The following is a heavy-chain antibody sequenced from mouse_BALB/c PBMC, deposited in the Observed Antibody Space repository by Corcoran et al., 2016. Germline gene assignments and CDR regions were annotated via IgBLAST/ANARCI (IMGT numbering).Heavy chain of an antibody. V-gene: IGHV3-6*02. CDR3: ANWDAMDY. CDR1: GYSITSGYY. J-gene: IGHJ4*01. Sequence: DVQLQESGPGRVKPSQSLSLTCSVTGYSITSGYYWNWIRQFPGNKLEWMGYISYDGSNNYNPSLKNRISITRDTSKNQFFLKLNSVTTEDTATYYCANWDAMDYWGQGTSVTVSS. CDR2: ISYDGSN. D-gene: IGHD4-1*01.